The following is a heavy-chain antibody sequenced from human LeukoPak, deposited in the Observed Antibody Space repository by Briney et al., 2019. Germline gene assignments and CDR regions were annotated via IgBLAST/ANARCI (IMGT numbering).Heavy chain of an antibody. D-gene: IGHD2-21*02. V-gene: IGHV3-21*01. CDR3: ARGGIVVVTAIPLADAFDI. Sequence: GGSRRLSCAASGFTFSSYSMNWVRQAPGKGLERVSSISSSSSYIYYADSVKGRFTISRDNAKNSLYLQMNSLRAEDTAVYYCARGGIVVVTAIPLADAFDIWGQGTMVTVSS. CDR1: GFTFSSYS. J-gene: IGHJ3*02. CDR2: ISSSSSYI.